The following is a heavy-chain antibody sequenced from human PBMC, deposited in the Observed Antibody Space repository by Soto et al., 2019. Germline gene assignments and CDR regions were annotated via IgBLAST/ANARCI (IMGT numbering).Heavy chain of an antibody. D-gene: IGHD5-18*01. J-gene: IGHJ4*02. CDR1: GFTFSSYA. CDR2: ISYDGSNK. CDR3: ARDPGYSYGYGGLDY. V-gene: IGHV3-30-3*01. Sequence: GGSLSLSCAASGFTFSSYAMHWVRQAPGQGQERVAVISYDGSNKYYADSVKSRFTISRDNSTNTLYLQMNSLRAEDTTVYYYARDPGYSYGYGGLDYWGQGTLFTVSS.